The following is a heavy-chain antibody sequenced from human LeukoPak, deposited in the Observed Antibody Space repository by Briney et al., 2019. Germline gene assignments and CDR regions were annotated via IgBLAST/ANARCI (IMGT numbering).Heavy chain of an antibody. CDR1: GGSFSGYY. D-gene: IGHD2-2*01. CDR3: ARVEKDIVVVPAARWFDP. CDR2: INHSGST. V-gene: IGHV4-34*01. J-gene: IGHJ5*02. Sequence: KASETLSLXCAVYGGSFSGYYWSWIRQPPGKGLECIGEINHSGSTNYNPSLKSRVTISVDTSKNQFSLKLSSVTAADTAVYYCARVEKDIVVVPAARWFDPWGQGTLVTVSS.